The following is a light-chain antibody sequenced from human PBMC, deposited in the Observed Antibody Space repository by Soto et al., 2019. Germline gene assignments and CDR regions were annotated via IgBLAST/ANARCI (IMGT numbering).Light chain of an antibody. J-gene: IGKJ1*01. CDR1: QTVSTNY. CDR2: GAS. Sequence: EIVMTQSPSTLSVSPGESATLSCRASQTVSTNYLAWYQQKPGQAPRLLIYGASKRATGIPDRFSGSGSGTDFTLTISRLEPEDFAVYCCQQYGSSPRTFGQGTKVDIK. V-gene: IGKV3-20*01. CDR3: QQYGSSPRT.